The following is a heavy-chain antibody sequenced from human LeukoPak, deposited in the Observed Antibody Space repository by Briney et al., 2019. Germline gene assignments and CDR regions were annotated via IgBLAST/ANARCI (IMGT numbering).Heavy chain of an antibody. D-gene: IGHD1-14*01. Sequence: PGRSLRLSCAASGFTFSSYGMHWVRQAPGKGLEWVAVIWYDGSNKYYADSVKGRFTISRDKSKNTLYLQMNSLRAEDTAVYYCATPLTGLNFWGQGTLVTVSS. CDR1: GFTFSSYG. J-gene: IGHJ4*02. CDR3: ATPLTGLNF. V-gene: IGHV3-33*01. CDR2: IWYDGSNK.